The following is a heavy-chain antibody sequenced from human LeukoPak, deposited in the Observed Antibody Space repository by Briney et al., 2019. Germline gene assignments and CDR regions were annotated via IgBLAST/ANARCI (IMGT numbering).Heavy chain of an antibody. J-gene: IGHJ4*02. Sequence: SETLSLTCTVSGVSISRYYWSWIRQPARKGLEWIGRIHSSGTTNYNPSLKSRVTMSVDTSKNQLSLRLSSVTAADTAVYYCARDGRDCSGGSCFDWGQGTLVTVSS. CDR1: GVSISRYY. V-gene: IGHV4-4*07. CDR2: IHSSGTT. D-gene: IGHD2-15*01. CDR3: ARDGRDCSGGSCFD.